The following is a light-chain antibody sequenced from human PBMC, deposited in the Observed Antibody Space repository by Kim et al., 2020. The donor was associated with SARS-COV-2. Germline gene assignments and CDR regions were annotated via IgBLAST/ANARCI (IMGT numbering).Light chain of an antibody. CDR1: QSVSSD. Sequence: ETVMTQSPAALSVSPGERATLSCRASQSVSSDLAWYQQKPGQAPRLLIYGASTRATGIPARFSGSGSGTDFTLTISSLQSEDSAVYYCQHYNTWPRWTFGQGTKVDIK. CDR2: GAS. CDR3: QHYNTWPRWT. V-gene: IGKV3-15*01. J-gene: IGKJ1*01.